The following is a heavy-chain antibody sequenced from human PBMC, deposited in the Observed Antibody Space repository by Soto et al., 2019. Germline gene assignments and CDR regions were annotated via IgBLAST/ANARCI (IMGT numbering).Heavy chain of an antibody. Sequence: QVQLVQSGAEVKKPGSSVTVSCKATGGTFSTYTTNWVRQAPGQGLEWMGRIIPSLGVASYAPRFLGRVRLTADKSTNTTLMELATLESEDTAIYYCAREGPYDYGDVTTWFDPWGQGTLVTVSS. CDR3: AREGPYDYGDVTTWFDP. D-gene: IGHD4-17*01. CDR1: GGTFSTYT. CDR2: IIPSLGVA. V-gene: IGHV1-69*08. J-gene: IGHJ5*02.